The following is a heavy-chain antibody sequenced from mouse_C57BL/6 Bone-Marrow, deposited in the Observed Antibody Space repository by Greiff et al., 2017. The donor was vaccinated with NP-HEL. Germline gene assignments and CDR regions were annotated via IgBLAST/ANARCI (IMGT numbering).Heavy chain of an antibody. J-gene: IGHJ2*01. Sequence: DVQLQESGPGLVKPSQSLSLTCSVTGYSITSGYYWNWIRQFPGNKLEWMGYISYDGSNNYNPSLKNRISITRDTSKNQFFLKLNSVTTEDTATYYCASRYYFDYWGQGTTLTVSS. CDR2: ISYDGSN. D-gene: IGHD2-14*01. V-gene: IGHV3-6*01. CDR1: GYSITSGYY. CDR3: ASRYYFDY.